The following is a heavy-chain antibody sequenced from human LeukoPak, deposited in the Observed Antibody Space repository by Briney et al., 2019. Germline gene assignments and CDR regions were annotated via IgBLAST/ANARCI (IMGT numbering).Heavy chain of an antibody. J-gene: IGHJ4*02. CDR2: IYHSGST. D-gene: IGHD3-3*01. CDR3: ARERVVTFHFDY. V-gene: IGHV4-30-2*01. CDR1: GGSISSGGYY. Sequence: SETLSLTCTVSGGSISSGGYYWSWIRQPPGKGLEWIGYIYHSGSTYYNPSLKSRVTISVDRSKNQFSLKLSSVTAADTAVYYCARERVVTFHFDYWGQGTLVTVSS.